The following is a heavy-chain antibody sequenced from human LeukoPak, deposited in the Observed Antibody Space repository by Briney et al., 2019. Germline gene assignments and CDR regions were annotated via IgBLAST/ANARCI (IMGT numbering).Heavy chain of an antibody. J-gene: IGHJ3*02. V-gene: IGHV1-18*01. CDR1: GYTFTNDG. D-gene: IGHD7-27*01. Sequence: ASVKASCKASGYTFTNDGISWVRQAPGQGLEWMGWIGTKSGNTNYAPSFQARVTLTTDTSSTTAYMELRSLTSDDTAAYYCARTPLGKMHAFDIWGQGTIVTVSS. CDR3: ARTPLGKMHAFDI. CDR2: IGTKSGNT.